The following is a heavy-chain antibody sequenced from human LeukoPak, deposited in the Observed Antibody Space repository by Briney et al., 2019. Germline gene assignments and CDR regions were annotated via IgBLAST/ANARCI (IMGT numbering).Heavy chain of an antibody. CDR2: ISDTGGST. CDR1: GFTFSSHA. J-gene: IGHJ4*02. D-gene: IGHD5/OR15-5a*01. CDR3: ARVRDVYGQFDY. Sequence: PGGSLRLSCAASGFTFSSHAMSWIRQAPGKGLEWVSAISDTGGSTYYADSVKGRFTISRDNSKSTLYLQMDSLRAEDTAVYYCARVRDVYGQFDYWGQGTLVTVSS. V-gene: IGHV3-23*01.